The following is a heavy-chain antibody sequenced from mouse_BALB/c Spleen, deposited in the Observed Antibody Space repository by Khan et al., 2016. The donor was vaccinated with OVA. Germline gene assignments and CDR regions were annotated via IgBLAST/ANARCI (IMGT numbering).Heavy chain of an antibody. CDR1: GYTFTDFA. Sequence: QVRLQQSGAELVRPGVSVKLSCKGSGYTFTDFAMHWVKQSHAKSLEWIGVISTYYGDATYNQKFKGKATMTVDKSSSTAYMELARLTSDDSAIYYCARGGGNSRFAYWGQGTLVTVSA. J-gene: IGHJ3*01. CDR3: ARGGGNSRFAY. V-gene: IGHV1S137*01. D-gene: IGHD2-1*01. CDR2: ISTYYGDA.